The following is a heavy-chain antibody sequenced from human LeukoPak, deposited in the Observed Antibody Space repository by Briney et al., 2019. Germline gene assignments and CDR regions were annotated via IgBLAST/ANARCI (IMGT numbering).Heavy chain of an antibody. D-gene: IGHD3-10*01. J-gene: IGHJ5*02. CDR3: ARFRNMVRGVIIST. V-gene: IGHV1-8*01. CDR2: MNPNSGNT. CDR1: GYTFTSYD. Sequence: ASVKVSCKASGYTFTSYDINWVRQATGQGLEWMGWMNPNSGNTGYAQKFQGRVTMTRNTSISTAYMELSSLRSEDTAVYYCARFRNMVRGVIISTWGQGTLVTVSS.